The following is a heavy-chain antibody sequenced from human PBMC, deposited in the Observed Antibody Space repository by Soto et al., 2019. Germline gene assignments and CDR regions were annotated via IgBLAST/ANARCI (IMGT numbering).Heavy chain of an antibody. V-gene: IGHV3-23*01. J-gene: IGHJ4*02. CDR1: GFTFSSYA. Sequence: EVQLLESGGGLVQPGGSLRLSCAASGFTFSSYAMSWVRQAPGTGLQWDSSIRGSGGSTDYADSVNGRFTISRDNSKNTLDLQMNSLRAEDTAVYYCAKVEGYSSGWSKIWGQGTLVTVSS. CDR3: AKVEGYSSGWSKI. CDR2: IRGSGGST. D-gene: IGHD6-19*01.